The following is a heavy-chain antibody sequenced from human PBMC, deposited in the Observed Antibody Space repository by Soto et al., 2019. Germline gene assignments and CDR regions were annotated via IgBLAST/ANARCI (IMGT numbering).Heavy chain of an antibody. CDR1: GYTFTSYY. Sequence: QVQLVQSGAEVKKPGASVKVSCKASGYTFTSYYMHWVRQAPGQGLVWMGIINPSGGSTSYAQKCQGRVTMTRDTSTSTVYMELGSLISEDTAGYYCAGEYAPVAGTHYYGMDVCGQGTTVTVSS. V-gene: IGHV1-46*01. D-gene: IGHD6-19*01. J-gene: IGHJ6*02. CDR3: AGEYAPVAGTHYYGMDV. CDR2: INPSGGST.